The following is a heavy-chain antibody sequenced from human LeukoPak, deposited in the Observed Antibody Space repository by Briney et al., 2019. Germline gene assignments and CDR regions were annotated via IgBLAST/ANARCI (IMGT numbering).Heavy chain of an antibody. Sequence: PSETLSLTCTVSGGSISSYYWSWIRQPPGKGLEWIGYIYYSGSTNYNPSLKSRVTISVDTSKNQFSLKLSSVTAADTAVYYCARHFYLAAAAPDAFDIWGQGTMVTVSS. CDR2: IYYSGST. CDR3: ARHFYLAAAAPDAFDI. CDR1: GGSISSYY. D-gene: IGHD6-13*01. J-gene: IGHJ3*02. V-gene: IGHV4-59*08.